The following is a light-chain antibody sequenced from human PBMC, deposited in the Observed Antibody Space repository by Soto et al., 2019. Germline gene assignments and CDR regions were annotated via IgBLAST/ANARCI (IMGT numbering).Light chain of an antibody. J-gene: IGKJ4*01. CDR2: GAS. Sequence: EIVLTQSPATLSLSPGERATLSCRASQGISRYLAWYQQKPGQAPRLLIYGASNRATGIPARFSGSGSGTDFTLTISSLEPEDFAVYYCQQRSNWPPITFGGGTKVEIK. CDR3: QQRSNWPPIT. V-gene: IGKV3-11*01. CDR1: QGISRY.